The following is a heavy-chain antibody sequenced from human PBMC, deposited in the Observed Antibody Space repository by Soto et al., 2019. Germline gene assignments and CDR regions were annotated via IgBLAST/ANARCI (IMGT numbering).Heavy chain of an antibody. V-gene: IGHV3-30*18. CDR2: ISYDGSNK. CDR3: AKARSWADAFDI. Sequence: PGGSLRLSCAASGFTFSSYGMHWVRQAPGKGLEWVAVISYDGSNKYYADSVKGRFTISRDNSRNTLYLQMSSLRAEDTAVYYCAKARSWADAFDIWGQGTMVTV. D-gene: IGHD1-26*01. J-gene: IGHJ3*02. CDR1: GFTFSSYG.